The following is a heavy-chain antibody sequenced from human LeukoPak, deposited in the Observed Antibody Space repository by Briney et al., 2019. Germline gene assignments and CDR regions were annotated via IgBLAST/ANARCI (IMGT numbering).Heavy chain of an antibody. Sequence: GGSLRLSCAASGFTFSSYWMSWVRQAPGKGLEWVANIKQDGSEKYYVDSVKGRFTISRDNAKNSLYPQMNSLRAEDTAVYYCARDYSSGWYYYGMDVWGQGTTVTVSS. CDR1: GFTFSSYW. J-gene: IGHJ6*02. D-gene: IGHD6-19*01. CDR2: IKQDGSEK. V-gene: IGHV3-7*01. CDR3: ARDYSSGWYYYGMDV.